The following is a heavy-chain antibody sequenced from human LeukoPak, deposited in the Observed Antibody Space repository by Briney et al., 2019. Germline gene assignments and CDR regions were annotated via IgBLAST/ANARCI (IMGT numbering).Heavy chain of an antibody. CDR2: IIYNVRVT. J-gene: IGHJ4*02. Sequence: GGSLRLSCAASGFTFASHVMSWVRQAPGKGAESFSSIIYNVRVTFYADSVKGRFTISRDNSQNTLYLQMDSLRAEDTALYYCAKDGLSDDGSEHFYYFDYLGQGTLVTV. D-gene: IGHD3-22*01. CDR1: GFTFASHV. CDR3: AKDGLSDDGSEHFYYFDY. V-gene: IGHV3-23*01.